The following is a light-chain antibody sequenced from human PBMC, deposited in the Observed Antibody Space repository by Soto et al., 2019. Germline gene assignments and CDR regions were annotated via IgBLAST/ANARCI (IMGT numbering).Light chain of an antibody. Sequence: EIVLTQSPGTLSLSPGERATLSCRASQSISSIYLAWYQVKPGQAPRLLIYGASSRATGFPDRFSGSGSGTDFTLTISRLEPEDFAVYYCQQYGSSPQTFGQGTKVDIK. J-gene: IGKJ1*01. CDR2: GAS. CDR3: QQYGSSPQT. CDR1: QSISSIY. V-gene: IGKV3-20*01.